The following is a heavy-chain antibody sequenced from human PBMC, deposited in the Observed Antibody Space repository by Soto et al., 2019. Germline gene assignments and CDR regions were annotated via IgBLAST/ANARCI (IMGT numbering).Heavy chain of an antibody. CDR1: GYTLTSYG. V-gene: IGHV1-18*01. Sequence: ASVKVSCTASGYTLTSYGISWVRQAPGQGLEWMGWISAYNGNTNYAQKLQGRVTMTTDTSTSIAYMELRSLRSDDTAVYYCARDESIATADAFDIWGQGTMVTVSS. CDR3: ARDESIATADAFDI. D-gene: IGHD6-25*01. J-gene: IGHJ3*02. CDR2: ISAYNGNT.